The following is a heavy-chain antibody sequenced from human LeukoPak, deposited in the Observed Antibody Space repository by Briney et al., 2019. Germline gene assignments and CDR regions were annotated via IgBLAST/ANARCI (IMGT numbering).Heavy chain of an antibody. CDR2: IYYSGST. J-gene: IGHJ2*01. Sequence: PSETLSLTCTVSGGSISSYYWSWIRQPPGKGLEWIGYIYYSGSTNYNPSLKSRVTISVDTSKNQFSLKLSSVTAADTAVYYCARVGAARLRWYFDLWGRGTLVTVSS. CDR3: ARVGAARLRWYFDL. CDR1: GGSISSYY. V-gene: IGHV4-59*01. D-gene: IGHD6-6*01.